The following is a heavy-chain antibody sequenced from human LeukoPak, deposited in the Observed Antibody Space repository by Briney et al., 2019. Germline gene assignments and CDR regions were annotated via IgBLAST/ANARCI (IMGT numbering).Heavy chain of an antibody. Sequence: ASVKVSCKASGYTFTSNHIHWVRQAPGQGLVWMGVVNPSGDSTSYAQNFQGRITITRDTSTSTLYMELSSLRSEDTAIYYCAKIAASGTGEGYWGRGTLVTVSS. CDR3: AKIAASGTGEGY. V-gene: IGHV1-46*01. D-gene: IGHD6-13*01. CDR2: VNPSGDST. CDR1: GYTFTSNH. J-gene: IGHJ4*02.